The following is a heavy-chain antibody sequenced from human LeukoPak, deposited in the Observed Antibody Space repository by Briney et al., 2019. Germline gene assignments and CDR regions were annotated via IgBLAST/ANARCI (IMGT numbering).Heavy chain of an antibody. CDR2: IIPIFGTA. CDR3: ARRDYYDSDHLFDP. Sequence: SVKVSCKASGGTFSSYAISWVRQAPGQGLEWMGRIIPIFGTANYAQKFQGRVTITTDESTSTAYMELRSLRSDDTAVYYCARRDYYDSDHLFDPWGQGTLVTVSS. CDR1: GGTFSSYA. D-gene: IGHD3-3*01. V-gene: IGHV1-69*05. J-gene: IGHJ5*02.